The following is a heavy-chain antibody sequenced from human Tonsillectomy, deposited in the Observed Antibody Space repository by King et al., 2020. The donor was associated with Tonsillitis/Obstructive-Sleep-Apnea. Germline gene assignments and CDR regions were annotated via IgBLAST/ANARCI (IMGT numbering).Heavy chain of an antibody. CDR2: INSDGSST. J-gene: IGHJ6*02. Sequence: VQLVESGGGLVQPGGSLRLSCAASEFTFSNYWMHWVRQAPGKGLVWVSRINSDGSSTSYAGSVKGRFTISRDNAKNTLYLQMNSLRAEDTAVYYCARVDSSGWLYYGMDVWGQGTTVTVSS. CDR1: EFTFSNYW. V-gene: IGHV3-74*01. CDR3: ARVDSSGWLYYGMDV. D-gene: IGHD3-22*01.